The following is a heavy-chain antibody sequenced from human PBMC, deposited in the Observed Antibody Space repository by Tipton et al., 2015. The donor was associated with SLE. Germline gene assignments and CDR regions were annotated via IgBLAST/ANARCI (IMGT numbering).Heavy chain of an antibody. CDR2: IYSGGST. J-gene: IGHJ6*02. Sequence: SLRLSCAASGFTVSSNYMSWVRQAPGKGLEWVSVIYSGGSTYYADSVKGRFTISRDNSKNTLYLQMSSLRAEDTAVYYCARDGLPPYSGMDVWGQGTTVTVSS. CDR1: GFTVSSNY. D-gene: IGHD2-15*01. V-gene: IGHV3-53*01. CDR3: ARDGLPPYSGMDV.